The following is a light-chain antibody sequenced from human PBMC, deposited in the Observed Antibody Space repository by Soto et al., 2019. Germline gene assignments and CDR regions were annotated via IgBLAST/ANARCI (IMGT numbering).Light chain of an antibody. CDR2: LNSDGSH. V-gene: IGLV4-69*01. J-gene: IGLJ2*01. Sequence: QSVLTQSPSASASLGASVKLTCTLSSGHSNYAIAWHQQQPGKGPRYLMKLNSDGSHSKGDGIPDRFSGSSSGAERYLTISSLQSEDEADYYCQTWGTGIGVFGGGTKLTVL. CDR1: SGHSNYA. CDR3: QTWGTGIGV.